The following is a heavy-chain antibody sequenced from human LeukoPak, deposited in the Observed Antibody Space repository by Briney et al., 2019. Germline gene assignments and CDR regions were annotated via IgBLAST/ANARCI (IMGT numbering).Heavy chain of an antibody. V-gene: IGHV1-46*01. CDR3: ARDGSDGSSGFNSMDV. Sequence: EASVKVSCKASGYNFTSHYIQWVRQAPGQGLEWTGIIDPSGGSTNYAQKFQGRVTMTRDTATSTVYMELSSLRSEDTAVYHCARDGSDGSSGFNSMDVWGKGTTVIVSS. CDR1: GYNFTSHY. CDR2: IDPSGGST. J-gene: IGHJ6*03. D-gene: IGHD3-22*01.